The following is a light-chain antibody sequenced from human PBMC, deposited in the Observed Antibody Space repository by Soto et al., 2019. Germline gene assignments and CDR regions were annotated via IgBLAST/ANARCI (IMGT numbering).Light chain of an antibody. J-gene: IGKJ1*01. V-gene: IGKV1-27*01. CDR1: HDIRDF. Sequence: DIQMTQSPSSLSASVGDRVTITCRASHDIRDFLVWYQHKPGKVPRILIYSASSLQSGVPSRFSGGGSGTHFTLTIDSLQPEDVATYYCQKYDSAPLTFGQGTKVEI. CDR3: QKYDSAPLT. CDR2: SAS.